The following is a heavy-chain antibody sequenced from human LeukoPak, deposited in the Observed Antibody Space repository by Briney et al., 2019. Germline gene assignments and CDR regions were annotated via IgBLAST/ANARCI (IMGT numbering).Heavy chain of an antibody. CDR2: INHSGST. CDR3: ARTRRMVRGVTANDY. D-gene: IGHD3-10*01. Sequence: KPSETLSLTCAVYGGSFSGYYWSWIRQPPGKGLERIGEINHSGSTNYNPSLKSRVTISVDTSKNQFSLKLSSVTAADTAVYYCARTRRMVRGVTANDYWGQGTLVTVSS. CDR1: GGSFSGYY. J-gene: IGHJ4*02. V-gene: IGHV4-34*01.